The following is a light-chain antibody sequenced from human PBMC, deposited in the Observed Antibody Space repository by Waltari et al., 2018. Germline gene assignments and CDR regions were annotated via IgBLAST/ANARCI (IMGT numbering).Light chain of an antibody. V-gene: IGKV3-20*01. CDR3: QRYGTLPAT. CDR2: DAS. CDR1: QSVSRALRT. J-gene: IGKJ1*01. Sequence: EIVLTQSPGTLSLSPGERATLSCRASQSVSRALRTLAWYQQKPGQAHRLLIYDASTRATGIPDRFSGSGSGTDFTLTSSRREPDDFAVYYCQRYGTLPATFGQGTKVESK.